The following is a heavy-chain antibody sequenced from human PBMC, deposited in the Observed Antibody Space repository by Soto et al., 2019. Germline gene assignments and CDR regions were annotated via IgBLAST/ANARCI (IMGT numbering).Heavy chain of an antibody. J-gene: IGHJ4*02. CDR2: ISAYNGNT. V-gene: IGHV1-18*01. CDR3: AREAEYYDSSGYYYGSIAPNDY. D-gene: IGHD3-22*01. Sequence: GASVKVSCKASGYTFTSYGISWVRQAPGQGLEWMGWISAYNGNTNYAQKLQGRVTMTTDTSTSTAYMELRSLRSDDTAVYYCAREAEYYDSSGYYYGSIAPNDYWGQGTLVTVSS. CDR1: GYTFTSYG.